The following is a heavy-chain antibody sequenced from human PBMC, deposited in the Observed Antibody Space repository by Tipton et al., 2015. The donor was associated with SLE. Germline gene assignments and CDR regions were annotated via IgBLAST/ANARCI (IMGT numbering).Heavy chain of an antibody. V-gene: IGHV4-34*01. Sequence: LRLSCAVYGGSFSDYSWSWIRQPPGKGLEWIGEINHSGSTNYNPSLKSRVTISIDTSKNHFSLRLSSVTAADTAVYYCARDCTTGVCYTTSFDYWGQGTLVTVSP. D-gene: IGHD2-8*01. CDR1: GGSFSDYS. CDR2: INHSGST. CDR3: ARDCTTGVCYTTSFDY. J-gene: IGHJ4*02.